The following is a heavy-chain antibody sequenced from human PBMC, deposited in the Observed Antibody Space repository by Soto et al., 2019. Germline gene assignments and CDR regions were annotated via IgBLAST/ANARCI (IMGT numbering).Heavy chain of an antibody. D-gene: IGHD1-1*01. CDR3: AREVQYWFDP. Sequence: SETLSLTCTVSGGSISSSYHWSWIRQPPGKGLEWIGYIYYSGSTSYNPSLKSRVTISVDTSKNQFALRLSSVTAADTAVYYCAREVQYWFDPWGQGTLDTVSS. CDR2: IYYSGST. V-gene: IGHV4-59*01. J-gene: IGHJ5*02. CDR1: GGSISSSYH.